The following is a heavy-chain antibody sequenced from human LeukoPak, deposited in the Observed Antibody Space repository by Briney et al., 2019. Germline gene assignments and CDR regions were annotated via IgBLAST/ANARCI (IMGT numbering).Heavy chain of an antibody. CDR2: IYYSGST. D-gene: IGHD3-3*01. CDR3: ARNPMEGYFDS. V-gene: IGHV4-59*01. Sequence: PSETLSLTCTVSGGSISSYYWSWIRQPPGKGLEWIGYIYYSGSTNYNPSLKSRVTMSVDTSKNQFSLKLSSVTAADTAVYYCARNPMEGYFDSWGQGTQVTVSS. CDR1: GGSISSYY. J-gene: IGHJ4*02.